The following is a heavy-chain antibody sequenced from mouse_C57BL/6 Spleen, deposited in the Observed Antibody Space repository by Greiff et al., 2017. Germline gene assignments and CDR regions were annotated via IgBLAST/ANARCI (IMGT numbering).Heavy chain of an antibody. CDR2: IWSGGST. D-gene: IGHD2-4*01. J-gene: IGHJ4*01. V-gene: IGHV2-4*01. CDR1: GFSLTSYG. Sequence: QVQLKESGPGLVQPSQSLSITCTVSGFSLTSYGVHWVRQLPGKGLEWLGVIWSGGSTDYNAAFISRLSISKDNSKSQVFFKMNSLQADDTAIYYCAKKTGDYPYYYAMDYWGQGTSVTVSS. CDR3: AKKTGDYPYYYAMDY.